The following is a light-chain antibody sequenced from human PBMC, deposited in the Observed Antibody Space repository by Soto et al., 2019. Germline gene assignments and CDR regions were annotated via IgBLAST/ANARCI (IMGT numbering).Light chain of an antibody. J-gene: IGKJ1*01. CDR1: RSISDW. CDR2: DAS. V-gene: IGKV1-5*01. CDR3: LQYSSHSWT. Sequence: QMTQSPSTLSPSVGDTVTITCRASRSISDWLAWYQQKPGKAPKLLIFDASSLKSGVPSRFSGSGSGTEFTLTISRLQPDDVATYYCLQYSSHSWTFGQGTKVDIK.